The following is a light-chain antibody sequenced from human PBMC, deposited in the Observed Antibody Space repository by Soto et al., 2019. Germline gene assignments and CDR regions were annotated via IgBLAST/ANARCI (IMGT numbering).Light chain of an antibody. Sequence: EIVLTQSPATLSLSPGERATLSCRASQSVSTYLAWYQQKPGQAPRLLIYDSSNSATGIPGRFSGSGSGTDFTLTISRLEPEDFAVYYCQQRSSGVTFGGGTKVEI. V-gene: IGKV3-11*01. CDR1: QSVSTY. J-gene: IGKJ4*01. CDR3: QQRSSGVT. CDR2: DSS.